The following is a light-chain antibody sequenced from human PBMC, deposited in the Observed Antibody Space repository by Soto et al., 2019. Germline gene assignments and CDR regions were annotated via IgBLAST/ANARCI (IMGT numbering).Light chain of an antibody. CDR2: AAS. CDR3: QQYNNWS. V-gene: IGKV3-15*01. J-gene: IGKJ5*01. CDR1: QSVGSN. Sequence: EMVMTQSPDTLSVSPGERATLSCRASQSVGSNLAWYPQKPGQAPRLLIYAASTRATGIPARFSGSGSGTEFTLTISSLQSEDFAVYYCQQYNNWSFGQGTRLEIK.